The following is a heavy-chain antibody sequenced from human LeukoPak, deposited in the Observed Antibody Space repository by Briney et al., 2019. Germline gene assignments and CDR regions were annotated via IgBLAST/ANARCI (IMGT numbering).Heavy chain of an antibody. CDR1: GGSLTSSGYY. CDR3: ARLKPIKWELPNDAFDI. CDR2: IYYSGST. Sequence: TSETLSLTCTVSGGSLTSSGYYWGWIRQPPGKGLEWIGYIYYSGSTNYNPSLKSRVTISVDTSKNQFSLKLSSVTAADTAVYYCARLKPIKWELPNDAFDIWGQGTMVTVSS. V-gene: IGHV4-61*08. J-gene: IGHJ3*02. D-gene: IGHD1-26*01.